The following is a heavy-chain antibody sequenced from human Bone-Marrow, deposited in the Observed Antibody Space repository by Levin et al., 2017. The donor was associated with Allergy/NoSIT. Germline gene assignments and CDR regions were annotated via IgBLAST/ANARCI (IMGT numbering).Heavy chain of an antibody. J-gene: IGHJ6*02. CDR3: AKCASYYDYGMDV. CDR2: ISAGGTNT. Sequence: AGGSLRLSCAASGFSFSSYAMSWVRQAPGKGLEWVSAISAGGTNTYYADSVKGRFTISRDNSKNTLYLQMNSLRAEDTAVYYCAKCASYYDYGMDVWGQGTTVTVSS. V-gene: IGHV3-23*01. CDR1: GFSFSSYA.